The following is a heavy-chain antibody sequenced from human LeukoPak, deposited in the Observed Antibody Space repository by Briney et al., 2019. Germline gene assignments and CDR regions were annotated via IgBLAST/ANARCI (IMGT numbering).Heavy chain of an antibody. CDR2: IYYRGST. V-gene: IGHV4-59*11. J-gene: IGHJ3*02. CDR1: GGPIRSHQ. CDR3: ARGRLGSVTTYFSFPGNDGAFDI. Sequence: AETLSLTCSVSGGPIRSHQWMDLREPRGKALEGSGYIYYRGSTNYNPSLKSRVTISVDTYKTQFSLKLSSVTAADTAVYYCARGRLGSVTTYFSFPGNDGAFDIWGQGTMVTVSS. D-gene: IGHD4-17*01.